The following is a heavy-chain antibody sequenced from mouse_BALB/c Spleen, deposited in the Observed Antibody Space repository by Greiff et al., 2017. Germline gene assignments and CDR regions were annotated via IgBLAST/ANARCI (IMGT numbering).Heavy chain of an antibody. J-gene: IGHJ2*01. CDR1: GFTFSSYT. Sequence: EVMLVESGGGLVQPGGSLKLSCAASGFTFSSYTMSWVRQTPEKRLEWVAYISNGGGSTYYPDTVKGRFTISRDNAKNTLYLQMSSLKSEDTAMYYCARLTPFYYFDYWGQGTTLTVSS. V-gene: IGHV5-12-2*01. CDR3: ARLTPFYYFDY. CDR2: ISNGGGST.